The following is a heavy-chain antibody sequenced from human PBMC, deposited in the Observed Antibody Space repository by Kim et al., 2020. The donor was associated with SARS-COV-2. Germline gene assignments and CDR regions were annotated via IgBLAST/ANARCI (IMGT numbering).Heavy chain of an antibody. D-gene: IGHD6-19*01. J-gene: IGHJ4*02. CDR3: AKDSYSSGWQPFDY. Sequence: GGALRLSCAASGFTFSNYAMSWVRQAPGKGLEWVSGIGSGGGSIYYADSVKGRFTISRDNSKNTLYLQMNSLRAEDTAIYYCAKDSYSSGWQPFDYWGQGTLVPVSS. CDR2: IGSGGGSI. CDR1: GFTFSNYA. V-gene: IGHV3-23*01.